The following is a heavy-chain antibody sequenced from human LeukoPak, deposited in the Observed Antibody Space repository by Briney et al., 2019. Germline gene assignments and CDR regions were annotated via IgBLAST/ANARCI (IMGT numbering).Heavy chain of an antibody. D-gene: IGHD4-17*01. CDR1: GFTFSTYE. Sequence: GGSLRLSCAASGFTFSTYEINWVRQAPGKGLEWLSHISTSGSSIHYADSVKGRFTISRDYAKNSLYLQMNSLRVEDTAVYYCARDATTELGTVYMDVWGKGTTVTISS. CDR3: ARDATTELGTVYMDV. V-gene: IGHV3-48*03. CDR2: ISTSGSSI. J-gene: IGHJ6*03.